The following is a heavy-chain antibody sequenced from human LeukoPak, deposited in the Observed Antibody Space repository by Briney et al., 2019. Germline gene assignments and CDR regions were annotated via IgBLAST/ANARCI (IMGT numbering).Heavy chain of an antibody. D-gene: IGHD3-16*01. J-gene: IGHJ4*02. V-gene: IGHV1-2*02. CDR2: INPNSCDT. Sequence: ASVTVSYKATGYTFTGYYMHWVRQAPGQGREWMGWINPNSCDTKSAREFQGRVTMTRDTSISTAYMGLSRLRSDDTAVYYCATQRGSYLWGTDFDYWGQGTLVTVSS. CDR1: GYTFTGYY. CDR3: ATQRGSYLWGTDFDY.